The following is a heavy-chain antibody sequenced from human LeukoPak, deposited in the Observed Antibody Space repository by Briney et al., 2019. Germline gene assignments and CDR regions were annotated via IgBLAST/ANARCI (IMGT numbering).Heavy chain of an antibody. J-gene: IGHJ4*02. V-gene: IGHV4-59*01. CDR3: AREAAAVGGYYFDY. Sequence: SETLSLTCTVSGGSISSYYWSWIRQPPGKGLEWIGYIYYSGSTNYNPSLKSRVTISVDTSKNQFSLKLSSVTAADTAVYYCAREAAAVGGYYFDYWGQGTLVTASS. D-gene: IGHD6-13*01. CDR2: IYYSGST. CDR1: GGSISSYY.